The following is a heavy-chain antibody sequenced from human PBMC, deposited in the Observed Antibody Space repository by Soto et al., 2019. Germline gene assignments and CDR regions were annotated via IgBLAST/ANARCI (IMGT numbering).Heavy chain of an antibody. CDR1: RFAFTNAW. CDR2: IKSKTDGGTT. CDR3: TTDDPINRN. Sequence: PGGSLRLSCAASRFAFTNAWMTWVRQAPGKGLEWVGRIKSKTDGGTTDYAAPVKGRFAISRDDSKNTLYLQMNSLKTEDTAMYYCTTDDPINRNWGQGXLVTVYS. J-gene: IGHJ4*02. V-gene: IGHV3-15*01.